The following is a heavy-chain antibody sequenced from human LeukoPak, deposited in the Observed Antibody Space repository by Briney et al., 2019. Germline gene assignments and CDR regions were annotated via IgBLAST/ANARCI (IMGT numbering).Heavy chain of an antibody. D-gene: IGHD3-22*01. CDR2: ISGSGGST. CDR3: AKIYSGYYDSSGYTAY. CDR1: GFTFSSYA. Sequence: PGGSLRLSCAASGFTFSSYAMSWVRQAPGKGLEWVSAISGSGGSTYYADSVKGRFTISRDNSKNTLYLQMNSLRAKDTAVYYCAKIYSGYYDSSGYTAYWGQGTLVTASS. J-gene: IGHJ4*02. V-gene: IGHV3-23*01.